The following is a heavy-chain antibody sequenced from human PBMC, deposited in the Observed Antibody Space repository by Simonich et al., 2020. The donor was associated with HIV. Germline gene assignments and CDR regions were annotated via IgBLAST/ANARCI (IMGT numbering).Heavy chain of an antibody. CDR1: GYTFTSYG. Sequence: QVQLVQSGAEVEKPGASVKVSCKASGYTFTSYGMSWVRPAPGQGLGWMGRMNANSGDTNYAQKFQGRVTRTRDRSISTAYMELSRLRSDDTAMYYCARGWDWYFELWGRGTLVTVSS. CDR2: MNANSGDT. J-gene: IGHJ2*01. D-gene: IGHD3-16*01. CDR3: ARGWDWYFEL. V-gene: IGHV1-2*02.